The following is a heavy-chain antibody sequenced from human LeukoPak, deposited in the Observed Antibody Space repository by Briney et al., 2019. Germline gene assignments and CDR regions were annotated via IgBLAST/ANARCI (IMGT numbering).Heavy chain of an antibody. CDR3: GGVAAAGTVIFVNFYYSMDI. J-gene: IGHJ6*03. D-gene: IGHD6-13*01. V-gene: IGHV3-7*01. CDR2: IQQDGNEK. CDR1: GLPHCIRDW. Sequence: GGSLRLFCVACGLPHCIRDWMDWARQAPGTGLEWVDNIQQDGNEKHYLDSVKGQFTISRDNAKNSVALQMNSLRVDGPVFCYGGGVAAAGTVIFVNFYYSMDICGKGTTVTLSS.